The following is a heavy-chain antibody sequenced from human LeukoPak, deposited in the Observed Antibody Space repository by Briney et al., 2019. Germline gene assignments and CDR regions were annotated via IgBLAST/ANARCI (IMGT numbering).Heavy chain of an antibody. D-gene: IGHD2-15*01. CDR1: GFTFSNYA. V-gene: IGHV3-23*01. CDR2: ISNSGDAT. CDR3: ARDSAFSSYSY. J-gene: IGHJ4*02. Sequence: GGSLRLSCAASGFTFSNYAMSWVRQAPGKGLEWVSTISNSGDATYYADSVKGRFTISRDDSKNTLLLQMDSLRAEDTAIYYCARDSAFSSYSYWGQGALVTVSS.